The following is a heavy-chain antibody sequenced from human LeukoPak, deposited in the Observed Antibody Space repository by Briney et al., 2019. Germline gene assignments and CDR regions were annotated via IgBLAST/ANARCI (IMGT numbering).Heavy chain of an antibody. CDR3: ATFAIPRDY. J-gene: IGHJ4*02. CDR2: LYYSGST. D-gene: IGHD2-2*02. CDR1: GGSISSSSYY. Sequence: SETLSLTCTVSGGSISSSSYYWGWIRQPPGKGLEWIGSLYYSGSTYYNPSLKSRVTISVDTSKNQFSLKLSSVTAAATAVYYCATFAIPRDYWGQGTLVTVSS. V-gene: IGHV4-39*01.